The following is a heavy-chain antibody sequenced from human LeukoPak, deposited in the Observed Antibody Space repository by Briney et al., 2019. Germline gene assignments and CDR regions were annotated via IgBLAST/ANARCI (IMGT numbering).Heavy chain of an antibody. CDR1: GGSISSYY. V-gene: IGHV4-59*01. CDR3: ARGHTVGGGMDV. J-gene: IGHJ6*02. CDR2: IYYSGST. D-gene: IGHD4-11*01. Sequence: PSETPSLTCTVSGGSISSYYWSWIRQPPGKGLEWIGYIYYSGSTNYNPSLKSRVTISVDTSKNQFSLKLSSVTAADTAVYYCARGHTVGGGMDVWGQGTTVTVSS.